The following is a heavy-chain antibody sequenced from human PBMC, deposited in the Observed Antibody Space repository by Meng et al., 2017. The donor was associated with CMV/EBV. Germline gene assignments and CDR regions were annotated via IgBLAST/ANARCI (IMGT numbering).Heavy chain of an antibody. D-gene: IGHD6-6*01. Sequence: ESLKISCTVSGYSISSGYYWGWIRQPPGKGLEWIGSIYHSGSTYYNPSLKSRVTISVDKSKNHFSRKLSPVTAADTGVYYCASPYSSSSFRAFDIWGQGTMVTVSS. CDR1: GYSISSGYY. CDR3: ASPYSSSSFRAFDI. CDR2: IYHSGST. V-gene: IGHV4-38-2*02. J-gene: IGHJ3*02.